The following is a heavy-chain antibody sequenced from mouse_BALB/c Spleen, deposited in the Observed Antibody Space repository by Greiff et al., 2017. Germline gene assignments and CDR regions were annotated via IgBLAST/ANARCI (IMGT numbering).Heavy chain of an antibody. Sequence: EVQRVESGGGLVKPGGSLKLSCAASGVTFSSYTMSWVRQTPEKRLEWVATISSGGSYTYYPDSVKGRFTISRDNAKNTLYLQMSSMKSEDTAMSYCTRGREIYYDYIYAMDYWGQGTSVTVSS. CDR1: GVTFSSYT. J-gene: IGHJ4*01. V-gene: IGHV5-6-4*01. CDR2: ISSGGSYT. CDR3: TRGREIYYDYIYAMDY. D-gene: IGHD2-4*01.